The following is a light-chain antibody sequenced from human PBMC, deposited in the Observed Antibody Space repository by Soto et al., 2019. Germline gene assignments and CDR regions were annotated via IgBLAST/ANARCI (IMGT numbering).Light chain of an antibody. Sequence: QSALTQPASVSGSPGQSITISCTGTSSDVGGYNYVSWYQHHPGKATKIMIFDVSNRPSGVSNRFSGSKSGNTSSLTISGLQPEDEADYYCSSYTTSNTRQIVFGTGTKLTVL. J-gene: IGLJ1*01. CDR1: SSDVGGYNY. V-gene: IGLV2-14*03. CDR3: SSYTTSNTRQIV. CDR2: DVS.